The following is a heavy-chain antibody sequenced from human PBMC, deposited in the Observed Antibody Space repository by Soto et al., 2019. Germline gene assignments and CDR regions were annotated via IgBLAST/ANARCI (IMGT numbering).Heavy chain of an antibody. CDR1: AGSISSSSYY. J-gene: IGHJ2*01. CDR3: ARPRAYSGYDAPSGYCDR. V-gene: IGHV4-39*01. D-gene: IGHD5-12*01. Sequence: LSLTCAVSAGSISSSSYYWGWIRQPPGQVLEWIGTIYYSGITDYNPSLKSRVTISVDTSKNQFSLKLNSVTAADTAVYYCARPRAYSGYDAPSGYCDRWGSGNIVIVSS. CDR2: IYYSGIT.